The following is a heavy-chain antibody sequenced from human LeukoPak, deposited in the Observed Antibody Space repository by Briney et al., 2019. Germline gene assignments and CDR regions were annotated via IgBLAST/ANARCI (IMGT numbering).Heavy chain of an antibody. D-gene: IGHD3-22*01. CDR1: GFTFSSYS. V-gene: IGHV3-21*06. Sequence: GGSLRLSXAASGFTFSSYSMNWVRQAPGKGLEWVSSISSSSSYIYYADSVKGRFTISRDNAKNSLYLQMNSLRAEDTAVYYCAREKSPKYYYDSSGSASFDIWGQGTMVTVSS. CDR3: AREKSPKYYYDSSGSASFDI. J-gene: IGHJ3*02. CDR2: ISSSSSYI.